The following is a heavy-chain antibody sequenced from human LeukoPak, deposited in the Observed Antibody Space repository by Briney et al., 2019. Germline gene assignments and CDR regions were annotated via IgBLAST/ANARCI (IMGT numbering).Heavy chain of an antibody. Sequence: PGGSLRLSCTASGFTFSSYGMHWVRQAPGKGLEWVAFIRYDGSNKYYADSVKGRFTISRDNSKNTLYLQMNSLRAEDTAVYYCAKDPGLMVYAIGPSDYWGQGTLVTVSS. V-gene: IGHV3-30*02. D-gene: IGHD2-8*01. CDR2: IRYDGSNK. J-gene: IGHJ4*02. CDR1: GFTFSSYG. CDR3: AKDPGLMVYAIGPSDY.